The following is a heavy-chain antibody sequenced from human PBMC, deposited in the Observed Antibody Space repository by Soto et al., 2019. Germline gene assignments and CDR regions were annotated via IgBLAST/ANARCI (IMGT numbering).Heavy chain of an antibody. CDR1: GYTFTSYG. CDR2: ISAYNGNT. D-gene: IGHD3-22*01. J-gene: IGHJ6*02. CDR3: AIPYYPFYDYGMDV. Sequence: QVQLVQSGAEVKKPGASVKVSCKASGYTFTSYGISWVRQAPGQGLEWMGWISAYNGNTNYAQKLQGRVTMTRDTFTSTAYMELRSLKSDDTAVYHCAIPYYPFYDYGMDVWGQGTTVTVSS. V-gene: IGHV1-18*01.